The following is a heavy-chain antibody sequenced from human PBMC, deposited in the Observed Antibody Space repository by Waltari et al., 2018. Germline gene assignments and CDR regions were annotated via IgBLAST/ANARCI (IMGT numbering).Heavy chain of an antibody. Sequence: QVQLVQSGAEVKKPGASVKVSCQASGYIFSAFAMHWVRQAPGQRPEWMGWINIDNGNRRYSEKFQGRVTITADESTSTAYMELSSLRSEDTDVYYCAREARRYSGYDYAGYWGQGTLVTVSS. CDR1: GYIFSAFA. CDR2: INIDNGNR. V-gene: IGHV1-3*04. CDR3: AREARRYSGYDYAGY. J-gene: IGHJ4*02. D-gene: IGHD5-12*01.